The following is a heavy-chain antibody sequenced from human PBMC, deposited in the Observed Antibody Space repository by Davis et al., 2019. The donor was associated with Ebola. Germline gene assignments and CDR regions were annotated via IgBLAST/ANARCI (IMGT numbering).Heavy chain of an antibody. CDR2: ISSSGSTI. V-gene: IGHV3-48*04. CDR1: GFTFSSYS. J-gene: IGHJ6*02. Sequence: GESLKISCAASGFTFSSYSMNWVRQAPGKGLEWVSYISSSGSTIYYADSVKGRFTISRDNAKNSLYLQMNSLRAEDTAVYYCARSLIGRYYYYGMDVWGQGTTVTVSS. CDR3: ARSLIGRYYYYGMDV.